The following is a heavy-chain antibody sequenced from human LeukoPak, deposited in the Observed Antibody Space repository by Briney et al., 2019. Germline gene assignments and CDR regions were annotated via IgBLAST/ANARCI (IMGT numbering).Heavy chain of an antibody. CDR2: INPNSGGT. CDR1: GYTFTGYY. CDR3: XXXXXXXXXXXSRYNWFVP. J-gene: IGHJ5*02. Sequence: GASVKVACKASGYTFTGYYMHWVRQAPGQGLEWMGWINPNSGGTNYAQKYQGRVTMTRDTSISTAYMELSRLRSDDPTVYYCXXXXXXXXXXXSRYNWFVPWGQGTLVTVSS. V-gene: IGHV1-2*02.